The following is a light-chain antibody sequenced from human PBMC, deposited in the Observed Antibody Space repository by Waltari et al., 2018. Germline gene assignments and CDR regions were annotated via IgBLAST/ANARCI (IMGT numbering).Light chain of an antibody. V-gene: IGKV3-11*01. J-gene: IGKJ5*01. CDR2: DAS. CDR1: QSVSSY. CDR3: QQRSKWPLT. Sequence: EIVLTQSPATLSLSPGERATLSCRASQSVSSYLAWYQQNPGQAPRLLIYDASNRATGIPARFSGSGSGTDVTRAISSLAPEDFAVYYCQQRSKWPLTFGQGTRLEIK.